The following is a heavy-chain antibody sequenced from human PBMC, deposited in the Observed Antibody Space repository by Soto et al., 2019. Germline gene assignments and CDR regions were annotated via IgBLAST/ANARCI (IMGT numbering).Heavy chain of an antibody. J-gene: IGHJ4*02. Sequence: PGGSLRLSCAASGFMFNNYAMSWVRRAPGKGLEWVSTVSVSGGTTHYADSLKGRFTISRDNSKKTVYLQMNRLRADDTAIYYCARGLYYYDSSGYRLFDYWGQGTLVTVSS. V-gene: IGHV3-23*01. CDR3: ARGLYYYDSSGYRLFDY. CDR2: VSVSGGTT. D-gene: IGHD3-22*01. CDR1: GFMFNNYA.